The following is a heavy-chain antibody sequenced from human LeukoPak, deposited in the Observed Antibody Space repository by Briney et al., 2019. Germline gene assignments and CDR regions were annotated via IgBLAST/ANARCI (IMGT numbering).Heavy chain of an antibody. Sequence: GGSLRLSCAASGFTFSSFWMHWVRQAPGKGLVWVSRINSVGSSTSYADSVKGRFTISRDISKNTLYLQMNSLRAEDTAVYYCAKDRLPLGELSLFDYWGQGTLVTVSS. CDR3: AKDRLPLGELSLFDY. CDR1: GFTFSSFW. CDR2: INSVGSST. V-gene: IGHV3-74*01. J-gene: IGHJ4*02. D-gene: IGHD3-16*02.